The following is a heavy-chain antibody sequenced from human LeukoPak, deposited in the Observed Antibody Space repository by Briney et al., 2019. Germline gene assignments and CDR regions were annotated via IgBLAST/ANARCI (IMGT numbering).Heavy chain of an antibody. CDR3: ARDRMVRGVRNWFDP. Sequence: PSETLSLTCAVYGGSFSGYYWSWIRQPPGKGLEWIGEINRSGSTNYNPSLKSRVTISVDTSKNQFSLKLSSVTAADTAVYYCARDRMVRGVRNWFDPWGQGTLVTVSS. CDR1: GGSFSGYY. D-gene: IGHD3-10*01. J-gene: IGHJ5*02. CDR2: INRSGST. V-gene: IGHV4-34*01.